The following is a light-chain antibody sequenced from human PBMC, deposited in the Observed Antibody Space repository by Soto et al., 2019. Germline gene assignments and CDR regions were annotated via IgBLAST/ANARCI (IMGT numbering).Light chain of an antibody. J-gene: IGLJ1*01. V-gene: IGLV2-8*01. CDR1: SGDVGGYNY. CDR2: EVS. CDR3: SSYAGSNNYV. Sequence: QSAPTQPPSASGSPGQSVTISCTATSGDVGGYNYVSWYQQHPGKAPKLMIYEVSKRPSGVPDRFSGSKSGNTASLTVSGLQAEDEADYYCSSYAGSNNYVFGTGTKLTVL.